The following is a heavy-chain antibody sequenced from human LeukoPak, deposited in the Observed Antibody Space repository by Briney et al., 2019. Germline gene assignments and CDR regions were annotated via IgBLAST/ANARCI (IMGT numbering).Heavy chain of an antibody. CDR3: ARGWGQDY. CDR2: IYTSGST. V-gene: IGHV4-61*02. J-gene: IGHJ4*02. Sequence: SQTLSLTCTVSGGSISSGSYYWSWIRQPAGKGLEWIGRIYTSGSTNYNPSLKSRVTMSVDTSKNQFSLKLSSVTAADTAVYYCARGWGQDYWGQGTLVTVSS. CDR1: GGSISSGSYY. D-gene: IGHD1-26*01.